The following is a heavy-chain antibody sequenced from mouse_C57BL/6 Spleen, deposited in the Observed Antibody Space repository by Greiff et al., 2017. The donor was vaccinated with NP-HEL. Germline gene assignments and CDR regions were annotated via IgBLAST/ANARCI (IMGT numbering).Heavy chain of an antibody. CDR2: ISGGGGNT. CDR3: ARQGYDGGGLYYYAMDY. V-gene: IGHV5-9*01. Sequence: EVKVVESGGGLVKPGGSLKLSCAASGFTFSSYTMSWVRQTPEKRLEWVATISGGGGNTYYPDSVKGRFTISRDNAKNTLYLQMSSLRSEDTALYYCARQGYDGGGLYYYAMDYWGQGTSVTVSS. CDR1: GFTFSSYT. J-gene: IGHJ4*01. D-gene: IGHD2-3*01.